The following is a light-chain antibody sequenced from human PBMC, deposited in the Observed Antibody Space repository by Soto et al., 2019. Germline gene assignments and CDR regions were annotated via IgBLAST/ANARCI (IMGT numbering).Light chain of an antibody. Sequence: DIQMTQTRSSQCAAGGESGTITRRASRSISSYLNWYQQKPGKAPKLLIYAASSLQSGVPLRFSGSGSGTDFTLTISSLHPEDFATYYCQQSYNRLRTFGEGTKVDIK. CDR3: QQSYNRLRT. CDR1: RSISSY. CDR2: AAS. J-gene: IGKJ4*01. V-gene: IGKV1-39*01.